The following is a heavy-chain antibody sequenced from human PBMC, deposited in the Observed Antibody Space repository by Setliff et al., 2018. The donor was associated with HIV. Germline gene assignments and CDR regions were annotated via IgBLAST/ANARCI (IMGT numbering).Heavy chain of an antibody. CDR1: GYTFTSYG. CDR3: TRGRGIIGALVY. V-gene: IGHV1-18*01. CDR2: ISGYNGNT. Sequence: ASVKVSCKTSGYTFTSYGISWVRQAPGQGLEWMGWISGYNGNTNYAQKFQGRVTITADESTSTAYMELYNLRSEDTAMYYCTRGRGIIGALVYWGQGTLVTVSS. D-gene: IGHD2-21*01. J-gene: IGHJ4*02.